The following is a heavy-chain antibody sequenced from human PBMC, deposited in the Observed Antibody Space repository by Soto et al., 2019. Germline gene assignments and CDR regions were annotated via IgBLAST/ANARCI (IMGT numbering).Heavy chain of an antibody. CDR3: ARDETVIRGVIKRGGGLDL. J-gene: IGHJ6*02. D-gene: IGHD3-10*01. V-gene: IGHV1-69*19. CDR1: GATFTKYT. Sequence: QVPLEQSGSEVKMPGSSVTVSCKAYGATFTKYTFNLVRQAPGQGLEWMGGIIPLFGSTNYAERFQGRLTVTTNESTGTVFMELSSLTSDDTAIYYCARDETVIRGVIKRGGGLDLWGQGTTVIVSS. CDR2: IIPLFGST.